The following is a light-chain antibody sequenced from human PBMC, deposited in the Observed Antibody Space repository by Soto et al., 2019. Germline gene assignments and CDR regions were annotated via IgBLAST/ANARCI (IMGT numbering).Light chain of an antibody. CDR3: QQCGSSPLT. CDR2: GAS. J-gene: IGKJ1*01. Sequence: EIVLAQSPGTLSLSPGERATLSCRASQSVSGSSLAWYQQKPGQAPRLLIYGASSRATGIPDRFSGSGSGTDFTLNISRLEPEDFAVYYCQQCGSSPLTFGQGTKVEIK. V-gene: IGKV3-20*01. CDR1: QSVSGSS.